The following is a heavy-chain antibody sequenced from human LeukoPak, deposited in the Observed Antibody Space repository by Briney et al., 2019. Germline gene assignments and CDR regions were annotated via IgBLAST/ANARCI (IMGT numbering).Heavy chain of an antibody. D-gene: IGHD3-16*01. J-gene: IGHJ4*02. CDR2: IYYRGST. Sequence: PSETLSLTCTVSGGSISSSSYYWSWIRQPPGKGLEWIGYIYYRGSTNYNPSLKSRVTISVDTSKNQFSLKLSSVTAADTAVYYCARVFPDYDYVWGSYAFDYWGQGTLVTVSS. V-gene: IGHV4-61*01. CDR3: ARVFPDYDYVWGSYAFDY. CDR1: GGSISSSSYY.